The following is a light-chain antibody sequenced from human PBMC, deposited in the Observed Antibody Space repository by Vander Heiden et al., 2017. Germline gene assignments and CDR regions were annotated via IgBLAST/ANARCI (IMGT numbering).Light chain of an antibody. J-gene: IGLJ2*01. Sequence: SALTQPRPVSGPPGHSVTISCPRTRSDLGAYNYVAWYQQHPGKAPKLMIYDVSKRPSGVPDRFSGSKSGNTASLTISGLQAEDEADYYCCSYAGSYTVVFGGGTKLTVL. CDR2: DVS. CDR3: CSYAGSYTVV. V-gene: IGLV2-11*01. CDR1: RSDLGAYNY.